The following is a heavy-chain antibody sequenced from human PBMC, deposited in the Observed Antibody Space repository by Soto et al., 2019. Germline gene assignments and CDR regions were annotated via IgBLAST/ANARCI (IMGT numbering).Heavy chain of an antibody. CDR1: GGTFSSYT. V-gene: IGHV1-69*02. J-gene: IGHJ5*02. D-gene: IGHD2-15*01. CDR2: IIPILGIA. CDR3: ARDNPCRREGGGSCSNWFDP. Sequence: QVQLVQSGAEVKKPGSSVKVSCKASGGTFSSYTISWVRQAPGQGLEWMGRIIPILGIANYAQKFQGRVTITADKSTSTAYMELSSLRSEDTAVYYCARDNPCRREGGGSCSNWFDPWGQGTLVTVSS.